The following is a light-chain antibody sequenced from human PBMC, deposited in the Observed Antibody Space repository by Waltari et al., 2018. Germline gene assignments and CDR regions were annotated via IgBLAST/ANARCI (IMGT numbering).Light chain of an antibody. CDR3: QKYDSLPAT. Sequence: VLTQSPGTLSLSPGERATLSCRASQSVIKYLAWYQQKPGRAPRLLIYHASTRATGIPDRFSGSGSGTDFSLTISRLEPEDFAVYYCQKYDSLPATLGQGTRVEIK. J-gene: IGKJ1*01. CDR2: HAS. CDR1: QSVIKY. V-gene: IGKV3-20*01.